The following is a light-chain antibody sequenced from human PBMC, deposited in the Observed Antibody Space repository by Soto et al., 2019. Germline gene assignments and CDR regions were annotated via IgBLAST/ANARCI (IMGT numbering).Light chain of an antibody. CDR2: DAS. CDR3: QQRSNWPPT. V-gene: IGKV3-11*01. Sequence: EIVLTQSPDTLSVSPGERATLSCRASQSISRTLAWYQQKPGQAPRLLIYDASNRATGIPARFSGSGSGTDFTLTISSLEPEDFAVYYCQQRSNWPPTFGQGTRLEI. J-gene: IGKJ5*01. CDR1: QSISRT.